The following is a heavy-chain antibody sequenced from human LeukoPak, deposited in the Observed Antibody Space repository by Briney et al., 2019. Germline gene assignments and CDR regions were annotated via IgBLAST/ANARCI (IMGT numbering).Heavy chain of an antibody. J-gene: IGHJ4*02. V-gene: IGHV3-9*01. D-gene: IGHD3-22*01. Sequence: GGSLRLSCAASGFTFDDYAMHWVRQAPGKGLEWVSGISWNSGNLVYADSVKGRFTISIDNANNSLFLQMNSLTAEDTALYYCAKALHPDDSSASYDYFDYWGQGALVTVSS. CDR3: AKALHPDDSSASYDYFDY. CDR2: ISWNSGNL. CDR1: GFTFDDYA.